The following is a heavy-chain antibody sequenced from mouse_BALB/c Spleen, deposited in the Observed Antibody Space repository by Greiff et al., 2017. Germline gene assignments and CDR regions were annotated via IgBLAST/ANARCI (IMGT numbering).Heavy chain of an antibody. Sequence: QLQQSGPGLVKPSQSLSLTCTVTGYSITSDYAWNWIRQFPGNKLEWMGYISYSGSTSYNPSLKSRISITRDTSKNQFFLQLNSVTTEDTATYYCAGYGNYEGYFDYWGQGTTLTVSS. J-gene: IGHJ2*01. CDR3: AGYGNYEGYFDY. CDR2: ISYSGST. CDR1: GYSITSDYA. V-gene: IGHV3-2*02. D-gene: IGHD2-1*01.